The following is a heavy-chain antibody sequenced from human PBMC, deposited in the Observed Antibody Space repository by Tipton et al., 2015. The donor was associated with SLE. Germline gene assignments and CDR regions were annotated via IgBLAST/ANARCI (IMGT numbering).Heavy chain of an antibody. CDR3: ARDRITGTTNYFDY. Sequence: TLSLTCTVSGGSISSHYWSWIRQPPGKGLEWIGYIYYSGSTHYNPSPKSRVTISVDTSKNQFSLKLSSVTAADPAVYYCARDRITGTTNYFDYWGQGTLVTVSS. CDR2: IYYSGST. J-gene: IGHJ4*02. V-gene: IGHV4-4*08. D-gene: IGHD1-20*01. CDR1: GGSISSHY.